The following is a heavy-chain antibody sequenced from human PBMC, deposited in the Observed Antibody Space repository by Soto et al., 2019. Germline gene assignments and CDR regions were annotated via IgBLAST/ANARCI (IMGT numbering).Heavy chain of an antibody. CDR3: ATGPRRLSD. D-gene: IGHD3-3*01. Sequence: QVPLVQSGGGLVKPGESLRLSCATSGLTFSDYYMSWIRQAPGKGLESLSYISGSSSDIKYADSVKGRFTISRDNAKKSVSLQMNSLRAEDTAVYYCATGPRRLSDWGQGTPVIVSP. J-gene: IGHJ4*02. V-gene: IGHV3-11*05. CDR1: GLTFSDYY. CDR2: ISGSSSDI.